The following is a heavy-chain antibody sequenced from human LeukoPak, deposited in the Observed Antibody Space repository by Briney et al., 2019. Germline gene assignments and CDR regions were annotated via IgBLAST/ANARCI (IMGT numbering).Heavy chain of an antibody. CDR1: GFTFSSSE. CDR2: ITGDSSSI. D-gene: IGHD5-12*01. CDR3: DYQGN. Sequence: GGALRLSCAASGFTFSSSEINWMRQPPGRGPQWVSSITGDSSSIHFADSAKGRFTISRDRDSGKILVYLDMNSLRDEDTGVYYCDYQGNWGPGTLVTVSS. J-gene: IGHJ1*01. V-gene: IGHV3-48*03.